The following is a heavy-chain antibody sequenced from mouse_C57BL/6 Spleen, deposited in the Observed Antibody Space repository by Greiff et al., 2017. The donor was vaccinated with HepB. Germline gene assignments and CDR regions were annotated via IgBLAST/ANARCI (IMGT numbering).Heavy chain of an antibody. CDR2: IDPETGGT. Sequence: QVHVKQSGAELVRPGASVTLSCKASGYTFTDYEMHWVKQTPVHGLEWIGAIDPETGGTAYNQKFKGKAILTADKSSSTAYMELRSLTSEDSAVYYCTRPYYYGSSAYAMDYWGQGTSVTVSS. J-gene: IGHJ4*01. CDR3: TRPYYYGSSAYAMDY. D-gene: IGHD1-1*01. CDR1: GYTFTDYE. V-gene: IGHV1-15*01.